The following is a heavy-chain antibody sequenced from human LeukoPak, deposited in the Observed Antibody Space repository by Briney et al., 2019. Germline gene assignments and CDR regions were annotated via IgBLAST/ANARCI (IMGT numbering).Heavy chain of an antibody. CDR2: INWNGGST. CDR1: GFTFDGYG. Sequence: GGSLRLSCAASGFTFDGYGMSWVRQAPGKGLEWVSGINWNGGSTGYADSVKGRFTISRDNAKNSLYLQMNSLRAEDTALYHCARAVYGDYYAFDIWGQGTMVTVSS. CDR3: ARAVYGDYYAFDI. J-gene: IGHJ3*02. V-gene: IGHV3-20*01. D-gene: IGHD4-17*01.